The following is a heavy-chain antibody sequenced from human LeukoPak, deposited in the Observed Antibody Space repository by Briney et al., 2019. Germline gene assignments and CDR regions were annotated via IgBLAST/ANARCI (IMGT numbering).Heavy chain of an antibody. CDR3: TTEGVRYSYVVGLFDY. J-gene: IGHJ4*02. Sequence: GGSLRLSCAASGFTFSNAWMNWVRQAPGKGLEWVGRIKSKTAGGTTDYAAPVKARSTISRDDSKNTLYLQMNSLETEDTAVCYCTTEGVRYSYVVGLFDYWGQGTLVTVSS. V-gene: IGHV3-15*01. CDR2: IKSKTAGGTT. CDR1: GFTFSNAW. D-gene: IGHD5-18*01.